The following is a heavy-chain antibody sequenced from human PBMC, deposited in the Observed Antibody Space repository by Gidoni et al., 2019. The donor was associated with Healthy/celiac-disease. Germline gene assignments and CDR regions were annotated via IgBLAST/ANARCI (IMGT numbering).Heavy chain of an antibody. V-gene: IGHV5-10-1*01. D-gene: IGHD3-10*01. J-gene: IGHJ4*02. CDR3: ARPKYGSGSWAVNDY. Sequence: SPSFQGHVTISADKSISTAYLQWSSLKASDTAMYYCARPKYGSGSWAVNDYWGQGTLVTVSS.